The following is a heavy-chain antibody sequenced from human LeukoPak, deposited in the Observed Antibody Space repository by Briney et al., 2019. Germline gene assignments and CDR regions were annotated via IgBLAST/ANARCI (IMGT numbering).Heavy chain of an antibody. CDR2: INTDGSST. V-gene: IGHV3-74*01. Sequence: GGSLRLSCAASGFTFSSYWMHWVRQAPGKGLVWVSRINTDGSSTSYADSVKGRFTISRDNSKNTLYLQMNSLRAEDTAVYYCAKGNVGVWSGFSYYYYIDVWGKGTTVTVSS. CDR3: AKGNVGVWSGFSYYYYIDV. J-gene: IGHJ6*03. CDR1: GFTFSSYW. D-gene: IGHD3-3*01.